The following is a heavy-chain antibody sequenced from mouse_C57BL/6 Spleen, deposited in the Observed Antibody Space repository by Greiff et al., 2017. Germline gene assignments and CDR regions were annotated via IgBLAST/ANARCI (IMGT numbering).Heavy chain of an antibody. V-gene: IGHV1-64*01. J-gene: IGHJ2*01. D-gene: IGHD3-3*01. CDR2: IHPNSGST. CDR3: ARGGDEDY. Sequence: QVQLKQPGAELVKPGASVKLSCKASGYTFTSYWMHWVKQRPGQGLEWIGMIHPNSGSTNYNEKFKSKATLTVDESSSTAYMQLSSLTSEDSAVYYCARGGDEDYWGQGTTLTVSS. CDR1: GYTFTSYW.